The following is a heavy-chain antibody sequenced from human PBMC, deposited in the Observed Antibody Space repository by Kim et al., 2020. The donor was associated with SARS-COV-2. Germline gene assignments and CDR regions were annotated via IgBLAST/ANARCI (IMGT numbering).Heavy chain of an antibody. D-gene: IGHD3-10*01. Sequence: SQTLSLTCVISGDSVFSGSAAWNWSRQSPSRGLEWLGRTYYRSKRYNEYAVSVKSRIVVNPDTSKNPFSLHLNSVTPEDTAVYYCARGGCDFDVWGQGTRVTVSS. V-gene: IGHV6-1*01. CDR3: ARGGCDFDV. CDR2: TYYRSKRYN. CDR1: GDSVFSGSAA. J-gene: IGHJ3*01.